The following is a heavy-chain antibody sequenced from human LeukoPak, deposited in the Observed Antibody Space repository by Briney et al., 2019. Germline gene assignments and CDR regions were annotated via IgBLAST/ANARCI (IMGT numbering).Heavy chain of an antibody. CDR3: ARHNSGRKTVDY. Sequence: GESLKISCKGSGYSFSSYWIGWVRQMPGKGLEWMGIIYPGDSDTRYNPSFQGQVNISADKSISAAYLQWSSLKASDTVMYYCARHNSGRKTVDYWGQGTLVTVSS. D-gene: IGHD6-19*01. V-gene: IGHV5-51*01. J-gene: IGHJ4*02. CDR1: GYSFSSYW. CDR2: IYPGDSDT.